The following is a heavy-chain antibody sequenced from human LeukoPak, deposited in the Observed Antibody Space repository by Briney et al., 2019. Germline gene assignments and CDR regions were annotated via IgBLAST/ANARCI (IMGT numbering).Heavy chain of an antibody. CDR1: GGSFSGYY. V-gene: IGHV4-34*01. D-gene: IGHD4-17*01. CDR3: ARGGGDDYGDYKSFY. CDR2: INHSGST. J-gene: IGHJ4*02. Sequence: SETLSLACAVYGGSFSGYYWSWIRQPPGKGLEWIGEINHSGSTNYNPSLKSRVTISVDTSKNQFSLKLSSVTAADTAVYYCARGGGDDYGDYKSFYWGQGTLVTVSS.